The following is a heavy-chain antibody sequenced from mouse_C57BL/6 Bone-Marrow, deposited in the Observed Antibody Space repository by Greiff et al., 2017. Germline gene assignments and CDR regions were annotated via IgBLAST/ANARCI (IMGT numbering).Heavy chain of an antibody. V-gene: IGHV1-5*01. CDR3: TKVISYWYFDV. J-gene: IGHJ1*03. CDR1: GYTFTSYW. D-gene: IGHD2-13*01. CDR2: IYPGNSDT. Sequence: EVQLQQSGTVLARPGASVKMSCKTSGYTFTSYWMHWVKQRPGQGLEWIGAIYPGNSDTSYNQKFKGKAKLTADTSASTSYMERSSLTNEDSAVFDGTKVISYWYFDVWGTGTTVTVSS.